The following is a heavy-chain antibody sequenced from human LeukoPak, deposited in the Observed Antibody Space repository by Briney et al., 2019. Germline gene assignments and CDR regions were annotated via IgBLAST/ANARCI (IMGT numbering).Heavy chain of an antibody. CDR3: ARAFNYDYVWGSYRPGYFDY. CDR1: GITFSSYG. D-gene: IGHD3-16*02. J-gene: IGHJ4*02. V-gene: IGHV3-53*01. Sequence: PGGTLRLSCAASGITFSSYGMSWVRQAPGKGLEWVSLIYSGGTTYYADSVKGRFTISRDNSKNTLYLQMNSLRAEDTALYYCARAFNYDYVWGSYRPGYFDYWGQGTLVTVSS. CDR2: IYSGGTT.